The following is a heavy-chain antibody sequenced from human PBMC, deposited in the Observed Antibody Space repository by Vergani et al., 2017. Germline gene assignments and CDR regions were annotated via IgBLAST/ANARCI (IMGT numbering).Heavy chain of an antibody. Sequence: EVQLLESGGGLVQPGGSLRLSCEASGFSFPGYAMSWVRQAPGKGLEWVSIVSGSSATPYYADSVKGRFIISRDNSKHTLHLQMNSLRADDTAVYYCTKGSRGYTGYFFDYWGQGTLATVSS. CDR1: GFSFPGYA. CDR3: TKGSRGYTGYFFDY. J-gene: IGHJ4*02. V-gene: IGHV3-23*01. CDR2: VSGSSATP. D-gene: IGHD5-12*01.